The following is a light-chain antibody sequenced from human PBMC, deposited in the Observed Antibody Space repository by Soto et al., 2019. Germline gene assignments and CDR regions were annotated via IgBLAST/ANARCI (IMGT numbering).Light chain of an antibody. Sequence: DIVMTQSPLSLPVTPGEPASISCRSSHSLLHSHGYHYLDWYLQKPGQSPQLLIYLTYNRASGVTDRFSGSGSGTDFTLKISRVEAEDVGVYYCMQVLQSPITVGPGTRLDIK. J-gene: IGKJ5*01. CDR2: LTY. CDR3: MQVLQSPIT. V-gene: IGKV2-28*01. CDR1: HSLLHSHGYHY.